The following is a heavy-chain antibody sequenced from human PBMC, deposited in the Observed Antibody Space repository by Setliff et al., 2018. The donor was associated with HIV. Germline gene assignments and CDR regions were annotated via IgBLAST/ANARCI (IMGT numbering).Heavy chain of an antibody. CDR1: GGSISSYY. CDR3: ARDSDLDYSSSARWYFDL. Sequence: SETLSLTCTVSGGSISSYYWSWIRQPPGKGLEWIGYIYYSGSTNYNPSLKSRVTIAVDTSKNQFSLKLNSVTAADTAVYYCARDSDLDYSSSARWYFDLWGRGTLVTVSS. V-gene: IGHV4-59*01. J-gene: IGHJ2*01. D-gene: IGHD6-6*01. CDR2: IYYSGST.